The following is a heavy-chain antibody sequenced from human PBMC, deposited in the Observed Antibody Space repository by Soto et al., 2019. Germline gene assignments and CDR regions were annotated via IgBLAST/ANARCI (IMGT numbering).Heavy chain of an antibody. CDR3: ARVGVGATRAGAFDS. Sequence: GGSLRLSCAASGFTFSSYAMHWVRQAPGKGLEYVSAISSNGGSTYYANSVKGRFTISRDNSKNTLYLQMGSLRAEDMAVDYCARVGVGATRAGAFDSWGQGTMVTVSS. V-gene: IGHV3-64*01. CDR1: GFTFSSYA. J-gene: IGHJ3*02. CDR2: ISSNGGST. D-gene: IGHD1-26*01.